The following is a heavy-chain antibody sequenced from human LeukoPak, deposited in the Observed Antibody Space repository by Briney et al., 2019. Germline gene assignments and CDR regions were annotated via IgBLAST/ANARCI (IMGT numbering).Heavy chain of an antibody. CDR3: ARESRGYFDWLSNYYFYY. D-gene: IGHD3-9*01. CDR1: GFTFSIYW. Sequence: GGSLILSCAASGFTFSIYWMSRVRQAPGKGLEWVANIKQDGSEKYYVDSVKGRFTISRDNAKNSLYLQMNSLRAEDTAVYYCARESRGYFDWLSNYYFYYWGQGTLVTVSS. V-gene: IGHV3-7*03. CDR2: IKQDGSEK. J-gene: IGHJ4*02.